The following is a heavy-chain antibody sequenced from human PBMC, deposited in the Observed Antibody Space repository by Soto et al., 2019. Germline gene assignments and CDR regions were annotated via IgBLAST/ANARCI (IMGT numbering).Heavy chain of an antibody. CDR3: ARGGIYFDWLLGYIDY. CDR1: GGTFSSYA. J-gene: IGHJ4*02. V-gene: IGHV1-69*13. CDR2: IIPIFGTA. Sequence: SVKVSCKASGGTFSSYAISWVRQAPGQGLEWMGGIIPIFGTANYAQKFQGRVTITADESTSTAYMELSSLRSEDTAVYYCARGGIYFDWLLGYIDYWGQGALVTVSS. D-gene: IGHD3-9*01.